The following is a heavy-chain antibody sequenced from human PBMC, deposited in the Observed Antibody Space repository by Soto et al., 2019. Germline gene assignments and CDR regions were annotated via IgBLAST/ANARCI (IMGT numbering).Heavy chain of an antibody. CDR1: GGSISSGDYY. Sequence: SETLSLTCTVSGGSISSGDYYWSWIRQPPGKGLEWIGYIYYSGSTYYNPSLKSRVTISVDTSKNQFSLKLSSVTAADTAVYYCASQQGPYSRQYNWFDPLGQGTLVTVSS. J-gene: IGHJ5*02. D-gene: IGHD4-4*01. CDR2: IYYSGST. V-gene: IGHV4-30-4*01. CDR3: ASQQGPYSRQYNWFDP.